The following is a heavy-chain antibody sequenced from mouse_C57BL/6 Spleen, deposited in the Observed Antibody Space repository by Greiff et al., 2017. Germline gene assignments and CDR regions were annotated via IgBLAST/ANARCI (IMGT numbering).Heavy chain of an antibody. Sequence: QVQLQQSGPGLVQPSQSLSITCTVSGFSLTSYGVHWVRQSPGKDLEWLGVIWSGGSTDYNAAFISRLSISKDNSKSQVFFKMNSLQADDTAIYYCARKLPDYGSSYGYVDVWGTGTTVTVSS. V-gene: IGHV2-2*01. D-gene: IGHD1-1*01. CDR3: ARKLPDYGSSYGYVDV. J-gene: IGHJ1*03. CDR1: GFSLTSYG. CDR2: IWSGGST.